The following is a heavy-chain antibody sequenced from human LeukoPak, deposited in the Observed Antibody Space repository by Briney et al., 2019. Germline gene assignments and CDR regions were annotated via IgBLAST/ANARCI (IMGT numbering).Heavy chain of an antibody. V-gene: IGHV3-15*01. CDR3: CTTKRGY. CDR1: GFGFITAG. Sequence: GGSLTLSCVTSGFGFITAGMNWVRQVPGKGLEWVGRITSKTDGGTTDYAAHVKGRFSISRDDSKSTVYLQMNSLETEDTAVYYCCTTKRGYSGQGTLVTVSS. J-gene: IGHJ4*02. CDR2: ITSKTDGGTT.